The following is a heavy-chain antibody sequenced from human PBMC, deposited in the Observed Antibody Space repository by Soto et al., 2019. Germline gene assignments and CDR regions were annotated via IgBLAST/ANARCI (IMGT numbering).Heavy chain of an antibody. CDR1: GFTFYSYA. Sequence: EVQLLESGGGLVQPGGSLRLSCAASGFTFYSYAMSWVRQAPGKGLEWVSTIGSVGGDTYYADSVKGRFTISRDGSKNTLLLQMNSLRAEDTAVYYCVKDRMAYNSVWDPFDIWGQGTMVTVSS. CDR2: IGSVGGDT. CDR3: VKDRMAYNSVWDPFDI. J-gene: IGHJ3*02. D-gene: IGHD1-20*01. V-gene: IGHV3-23*01.